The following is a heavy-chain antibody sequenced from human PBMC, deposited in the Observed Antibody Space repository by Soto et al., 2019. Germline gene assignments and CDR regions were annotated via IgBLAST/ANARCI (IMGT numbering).Heavy chain of an antibody. V-gene: IGHV4-39*01. CDR2: IYYSGST. CDR1: GGSISSSSHY. Sequence: QLQLQESGLGLVKPSETLSLTCSVSGGSISSSSHYWGWVRQPPGKGLEWIGNIYYSGSTYYNPSLKSRVTISVDTSKKQFSLKLRSVTAADTAVYYCASGPWGYCSGGTCYPNWFGPWGQGTLVTVSS. CDR3: ASGPWGYCSGGTCYPNWFGP. J-gene: IGHJ5*02. D-gene: IGHD2-15*01.